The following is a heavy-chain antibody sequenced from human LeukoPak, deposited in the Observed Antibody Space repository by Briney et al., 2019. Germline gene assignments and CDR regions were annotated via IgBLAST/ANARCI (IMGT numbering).Heavy chain of an antibody. CDR2: ISSSGSTI. J-gene: IGHJ4*02. CDR1: GFTFSSYE. Sequence: PGGSLRLSCAASGFTFSSYEMNWVRQAPGKGLEWVSYISSSGSTIYYADSVKGRFTISRDNAKNTLYLQMHSLRGDDTALYYCAREGSYDYYFDYWGQGTLLTVSS. CDR3: AREGSYDYYFDY. D-gene: IGHD5-18*01. V-gene: IGHV3-48*03.